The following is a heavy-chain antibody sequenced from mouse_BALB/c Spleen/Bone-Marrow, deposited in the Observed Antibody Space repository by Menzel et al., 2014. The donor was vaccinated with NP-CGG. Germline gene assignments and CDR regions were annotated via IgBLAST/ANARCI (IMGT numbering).Heavy chain of an antibody. D-gene: IGHD2-10*01. J-gene: IGHJ4*01. CDR1: GYIFSSYW. CDR3: ARAYYVNYDAMDY. Sequence: QVQLKESGAELMKPGASMKISCKATGYIFSSYWIEWVRQRPGHGLEWIGEILPGSGSTNYNERFKGKATFTADTSSNTAYMQLSSLTSEDSAVYYCARAYYVNYDAMDYWGQGTSVTVSS. CDR2: ILPGSGST. V-gene: IGHV1-9*01.